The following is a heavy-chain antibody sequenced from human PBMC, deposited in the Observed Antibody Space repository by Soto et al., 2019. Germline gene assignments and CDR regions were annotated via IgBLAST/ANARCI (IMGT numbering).Heavy chain of an antibody. CDR2: IYYSGST. Sequence: PSETLSLTCTVSGGSISSGDYYWSWIRQPPGKGLEWIGYIYYSGSTYYNPSLKSRVTISVDTSKNQFSLKLSSVTAADTAVYYCARDFSGYTGGDYWGQGTLVTVSS. J-gene: IGHJ4*02. V-gene: IGHV4-30-4*01. CDR3: ARDFSGYTGGDY. CDR1: GGSISSGDYY. D-gene: IGHD5-12*01.